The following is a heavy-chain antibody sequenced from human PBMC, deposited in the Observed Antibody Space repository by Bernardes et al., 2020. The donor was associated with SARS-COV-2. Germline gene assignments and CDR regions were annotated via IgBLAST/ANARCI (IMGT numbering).Heavy chain of an antibody. D-gene: IGHD3-3*01. CDR2: ISSSGSTI. CDR1: GFTFSSYE. CDR3: ARVTPSRITIFGVVTRYGMDV. Sequence: GGSLRLSCAASGFTFSSYEMNWVRQAPGKGLEWVSYISSSGSTIYYADSVQGRFTISRDNAKNSLYLQMNSLRAEDTAVYYCARVTPSRITIFGVVTRYGMDVWGQGTTVTVSS. J-gene: IGHJ6*02. V-gene: IGHV3-48*03.